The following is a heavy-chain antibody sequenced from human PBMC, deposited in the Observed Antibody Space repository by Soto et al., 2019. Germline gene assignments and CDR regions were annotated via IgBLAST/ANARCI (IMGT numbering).Heavy chain of an antibody. Sequence: QVQLVESGGGVVQPGRSLRLSCGVSGFTFSDYGMHWVRQAPGKGLEWVAIISYDGRNKFYGDSVKGRFTISRDNSKNTLYLQMNILRPVDTAVYYCEKDRHSWNRIGYVDYWGQGTLVTISS. CDR2: ISYDGRNK. D-gene: IGHD1-1*01. J-gene: IGHJ4*02. CDR3: EKDRHSWNRIGYVDY. V-gene: IGHV3-30*18. CDR1: GFTFSDYG.